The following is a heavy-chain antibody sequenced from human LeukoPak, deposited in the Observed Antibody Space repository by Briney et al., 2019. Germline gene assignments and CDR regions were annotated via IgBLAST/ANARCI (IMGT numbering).Heavy chain of an antibody. Sequence: GASVKVSCKASGGTFSSYAISWVRQAPGQGLERMGGIIPIFGTANYAQKFQGRVTITADESTSTAYMELSSLRSEDTAVYYCARAYGDYAGRYFDYWGQGTLVTVSS. V-gene: IGHV1-69*13. J-gene: IGHJ4*02. CDR2: IIPIFGTA. CDR1: GGTFSSYA. D-gene: IGHD4-17*01. CDR3: ARAYGDYAGRYFDY.